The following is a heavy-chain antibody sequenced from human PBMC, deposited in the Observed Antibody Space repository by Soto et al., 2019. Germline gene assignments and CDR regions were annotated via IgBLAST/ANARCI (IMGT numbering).Heavy chain of an antibody. J-gene: IGHJ6*02. CDR1: GGTFSSYA. V-gene: IGHV1-69*12. CDR3: ARHVPAAGYYYGLGF. Sequence: QVQLVQSGAEVKKPGSSVKVSCKAYGGTFSSYAISWVRQAPGQGLEWMGGIIPIFGTATYAEKYQVRGTLPAYESTSIADRERSSLRSEATAVYYCARHVPAAGYYYGLGFWGPRTKV. D-gene: IGHD2-2*01. CDR2: IIPIFGTA.